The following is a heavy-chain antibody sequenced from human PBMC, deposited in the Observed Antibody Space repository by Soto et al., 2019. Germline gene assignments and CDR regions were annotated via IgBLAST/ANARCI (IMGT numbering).Heavy chain of an antibody. V-gene: IGHV3-23*01. CDR1: GFIFRNYA. Sequence: EVQLLESGGGLVQPGGSLRLSCVGSGFIFRNYAMGWVRQAPGKGLEWVAGISGGGGNSATCYADSVKGRFTITRDTSKNTLDLQMNSLRVEDTATYYCVKGDTMIIVVFTNLLDYSGQGSQVTVSS. CDR2: ISGGGGNSAT. CDR3: VKGDTMIIVVFTNLLDY. D-gene: IGHD3-22*01. J-gene: IGHJ4*02.